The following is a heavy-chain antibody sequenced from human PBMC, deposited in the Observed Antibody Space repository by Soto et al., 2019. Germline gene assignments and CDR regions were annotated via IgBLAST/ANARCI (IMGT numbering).Heavy chain of an antibody. CDR1: GGSISTYY. Sequence: SETLSLTCTVSGGSISTYYWSWIRQPPGKGLEWIGYIYYSGTTNYNPSLKGRVTISVDTSNNQFSLKLSSVTAADTAVYYCAREKISGGSTWYGWCYWGQGILVTVSS. CDR3: AREKISGGSTWYGWCY. J-gene: IGHJ4*03. D-gene: IGHD2-8*02. V-gene: IGHV4-59*01. CDR2: IYYSGTT.